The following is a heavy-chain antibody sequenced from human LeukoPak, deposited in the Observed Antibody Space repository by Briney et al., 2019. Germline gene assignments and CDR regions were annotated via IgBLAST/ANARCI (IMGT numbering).Heavy chain of an antibody. V-gene: IGHV3-48*03. CDR1: GFTFSSYE. D-gene: IGHD3-22*01. CDR2: ISSSGSTI. J-gene: IGHJ4*02. Sequence: GGSLRLSCAASGFTFSSYEMNWVRQAPGKGLEWVSYISSSGSTIYYADSVKGRFTISRDNAKNSLYLQMNSLRAEDTAVYYCARDQAWATYYYDSSGEGWGQGTLVTVSS. CDR3: ARDQAWATYYYDSSGEG.